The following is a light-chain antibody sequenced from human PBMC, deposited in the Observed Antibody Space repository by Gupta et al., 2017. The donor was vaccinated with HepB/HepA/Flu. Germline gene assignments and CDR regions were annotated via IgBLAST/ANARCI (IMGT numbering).Light chain of an antibody. CDR1: KLGDKY. CDR3: QVWDSSTVV. CDR2: QDT. Sequence: SYELTQPPSVSVSPGQTASITCSGDKLGDKYACWYQQKPGQSPVLVIYQDTKRPSGTPERFSGSNSGNTATLTISGTQTTDEADYYCQVWDSSTVVFGGGTKLTVL. V-gene: IGLV3-1*01. J-gene: IGLJ2*01.